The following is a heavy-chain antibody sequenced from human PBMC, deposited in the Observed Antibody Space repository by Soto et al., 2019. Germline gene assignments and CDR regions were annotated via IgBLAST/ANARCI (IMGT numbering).Heavy chain of an antibody. V-gene: IGHV1-18*01. CDR2: ISAYNGNT. D-gene: IGHD5-12*01. CDR3: ARVDIVATIGAFDI. Sequence: ASVKVSCKASGYTCTSYGISWVRQAPGQGLEWMGWISAYNGNTNYAQKLQGRVTMTTDTSTSTAYMELRSLRSDDTAVYYCARVDIVATIGAFDIWGQGTMVTVSS. CDR1: GYTCTSYG. J-gene: IGHJ3*02.